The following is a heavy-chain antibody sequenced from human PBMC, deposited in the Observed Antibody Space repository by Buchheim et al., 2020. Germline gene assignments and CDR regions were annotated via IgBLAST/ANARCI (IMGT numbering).Heavy chain of an antibody. Sequence: QVQLQESGPGLVKPSETLSLTCSVSGDSISSYYWSWIRQPLGKGLEWIGYVYSSGSTNFNPSLKSRVTISLDRSKNPFSLKLSSVTSADTAVYYCARTAPGTAFLDSGDRGTL. D-gene: IGHD6-13*01. J-gene: IGHJ4*02. CDR1: GDSISSYY. V-gene: IGHV4-59*01. CDR2: VYSSGST. CDR3: ARTAPGTAFLDS.